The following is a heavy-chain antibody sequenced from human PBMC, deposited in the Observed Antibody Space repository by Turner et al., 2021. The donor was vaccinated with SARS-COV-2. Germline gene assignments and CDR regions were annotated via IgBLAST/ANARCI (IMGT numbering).Heavy chain of an antibody. D-gene: IGHD3-10*01. J-gene: IGHJ5*02. CDR3: ARELTNNWFDP. CDR2: IYYRGST. Sequence: QILLQASGPGLVKPSETLSLTCTVSGASINSYYWAWIRHPPGKRLEWIGYIYYRGSTNYNPTLKSRVTISVDTSKNQFSLKLTSVTAADTAVYFCARELTNNWFDPWGQGTLVTVSS. CDR1: GASINSYY. V-gene: IGHV4-59*01.